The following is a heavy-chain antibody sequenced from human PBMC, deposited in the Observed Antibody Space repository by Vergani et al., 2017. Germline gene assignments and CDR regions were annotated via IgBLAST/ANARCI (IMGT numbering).Heavy chain of an antibody. D-gene: IGHD2-2*02. V-gene: IGHV3-30*03. J-gene: IGHJ6*02. CDR1: GFTFSSYG. CDR2: ISYDGSNK. CDR3: ARDGGSTSCYIGTGCYYYGMDV. Sequence: VQLVESGGGLVKPGGSLRLSCAASGFTFSSYGMHWVRQAPGKGLEWVAVISYDGSNKYYADSVKGRFTISRDNSKNTLYLQMNSLRAEDTAVYYCARDGGSTSCYIGTGCYYYGMDVWGQGTTVTVSS.